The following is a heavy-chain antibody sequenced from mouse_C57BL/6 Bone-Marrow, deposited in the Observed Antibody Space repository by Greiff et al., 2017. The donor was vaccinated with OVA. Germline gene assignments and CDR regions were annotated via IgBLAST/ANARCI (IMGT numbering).Heavy chain of an antibody. CDR1: GFTFSSYA. D-gene: IGHD3-2*02. CDR3: ARNMAAQATIAY. CDR2: ISDGGSYT. Sequence: DVHLVESGGGLVKPGGSLKLSCAASGFTFSSYAMSWVRQTPEKRLVWVATISDGGSYTYYPDNVKGRFTISRDNAKNNLYLQMSHLKSEDTAMYYCARNMAAQATIAYWGQGTLVTVSA. V-gene: IGHV5-4*01. J-gene: IGHJ3*01.